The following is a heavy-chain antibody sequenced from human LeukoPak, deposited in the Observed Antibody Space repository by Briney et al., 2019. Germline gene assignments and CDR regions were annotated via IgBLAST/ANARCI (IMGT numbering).Heavy chain of an antibody. CDR3: ARGWLGSGSYPFDY. J-gene: IGHJ4*02. D-gene: IGHD3-10*01. CDR2: IYYSGST. Sequence: SETLSLTCTVSGGSISSYYWSWIRQPPGKGLEWIGYIYYSGSTNYNPSLKSRVTISVDTSKNQFSLKLSSVTAADTAVYYCARGWLGSGSYPFDYGGQGTLVTVSS. V-gene: IGHV4-59*01. CDR1: GGSISSYY.